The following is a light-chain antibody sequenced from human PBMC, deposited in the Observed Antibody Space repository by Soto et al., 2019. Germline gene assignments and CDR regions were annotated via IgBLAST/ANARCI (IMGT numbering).Light chain of an antibody. Sequence: QSALTQPPSASGSPGQSVTISCTGTFNDVGGYNYVSWYQQHPGKAPKLMIYEVSQRPSGVPDRFSGSKSGNTASLTISGLQAEDEGDYYCSSFAGINNLLFGGGTKVTVL. J-gene: IGLJ2*01. V-gene: IGLV2-8*01. CDR2: EVS. CDR1: FNDVGGYNY. CDR3: SSFAGINNLL.